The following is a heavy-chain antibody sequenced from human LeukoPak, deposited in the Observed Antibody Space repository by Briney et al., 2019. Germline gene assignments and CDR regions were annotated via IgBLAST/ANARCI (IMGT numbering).Heavy chain of an antibody. CDR1: GYTFTGYY. V-gene: IGHV1-2*02. J-gene: IGHJ5*02. CDR3: ARDPTVDYDSSGYYQVNWFDP. D-gene: IGHD3-22*01. Sequence: ASVKVSCKASGYTFTGYYLHCVRQAPGQGLEWMGWINPNSGGTNYAQKFQGRVTMTRDTSISTAYMELSRLRSDDTAVYYCARDPTVDYDSSGYYQVNWFDPWGQGTLVTVSS. CDR2: INPNSGGT.